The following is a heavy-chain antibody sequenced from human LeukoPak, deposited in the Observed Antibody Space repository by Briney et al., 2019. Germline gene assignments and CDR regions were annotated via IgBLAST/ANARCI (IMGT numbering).Heavy chain of an antibody. D-gene: IGHD2-21*01. V-gene: IGHV3-15*01. Sequence: GGSLRLSCVASGFTFSTAWMSWLRQAPGKGLEWVGRIKSNSDGGTTDYAASVKGRFTISRDDSKNTVYLQMNSLKTEDTAVYYCLWWDYRGQGTLVTVSS. CDR3: LWWDY. CDR1: GFTFSTAW. J-gene: IGHJ4*02. CDR2: IKSNSDGGTT.